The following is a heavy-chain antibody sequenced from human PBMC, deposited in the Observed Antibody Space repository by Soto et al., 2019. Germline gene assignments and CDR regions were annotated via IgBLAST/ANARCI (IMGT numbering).Heavy chain of an antibody. CDR2: IYFDGITT. J-gene: IGHJ4*02. CDR3: ARGGAMGADY. Sequence: GVSLGLRCTASECPFTADCMHVFRQAPGKGLVWVSRIYFDGITTNYADSVKGRLTVSRDNAKNTVYLHVNTLRDEDTAVYYCARGGAMGADYWGQGTLVNASA. D-gene: IGHD1-26*01. CDR1: ECPFTADC. V-gene: IGHV3-74*01.